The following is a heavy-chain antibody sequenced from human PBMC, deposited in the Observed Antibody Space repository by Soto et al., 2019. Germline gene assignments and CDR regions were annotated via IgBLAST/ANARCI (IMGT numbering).Heavy chain of an antibody. CDR3: AKNYFFDS. J-gene: IGHJ4*02. CDR1: GFTFRSYA. V-gene: IGHV3-23*01. CDR2: IGVTGGT. Sequence: PGGSLRLSCAASGFTFRSYAISWARQAPGKGLEWVSSIGVTGGTYYADSVKGRFTISRDNSRNTLDLQMNSLRAEDTAVYYCAKNYFFDSWGQGTPVTVSS.